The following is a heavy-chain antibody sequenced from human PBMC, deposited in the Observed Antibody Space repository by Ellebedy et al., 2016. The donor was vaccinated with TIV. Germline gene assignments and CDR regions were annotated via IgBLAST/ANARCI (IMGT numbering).Heavy chain of an antibody. D-gene: IGHD3-16*01. CDR3: ARGRTGGGDDGMDV. Sequence: GGSLRLSXAASGFTFSSYSMNWVRQAPGKGLEWVSYISSSSSTIYYADSVKGRFTISRDNAKNSLYLQMNSLRDEDTAVYYCARGRTGGGDDGMDVWGQGTTVTVSS. CDR2: ISSSSSTI. J-gene: IGHJ6*02. CDR1: GFTFSSYS. V-gene: IGHV3-48*02.